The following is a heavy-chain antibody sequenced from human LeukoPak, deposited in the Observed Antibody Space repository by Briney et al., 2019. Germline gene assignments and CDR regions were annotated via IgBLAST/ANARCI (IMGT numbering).Heavy chain of an antibody. CDR3: ARDRDIVVVTAFYYFDY. Sequence: SVKVSCKASGGTFSSYAISWLRQAPGQGLEWMGRIIPIFGTANYAQKFQGRVTMTTDESTSTAYMELSSLRSEDTAVYYCARDRDIVVVTAFYYFDYWGQGTLVTVSS. CDR2: IIPIFGTA. V-gene: IGHV1-69*05. CDR1: GGTFSSYA. J-gene: IGHJ4*02. D-gene: IGHD2-21*02.